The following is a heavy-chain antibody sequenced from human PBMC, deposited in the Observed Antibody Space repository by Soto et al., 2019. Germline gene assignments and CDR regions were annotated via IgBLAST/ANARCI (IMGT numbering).Heavy chain of an antibody. V-gene: IGHV6-1*01. Sequence: SQTLSLTCAISGDSVSSNTAAWNWIRSSPSRGLEWLGRTYYRSNWRHDYAVSVKSRITVNTDTSKTHFSLQLNSVTPEDTAVYFCARGVAGSGFDLWGQGTLVTGAS. D-gene: IGHD6-19*01. J-gene: IGHJ4*02. CDR2: TYYRSNWRH. CDR3: ARGVAGSGFDL. CDR1: GDSVSSNTAA.